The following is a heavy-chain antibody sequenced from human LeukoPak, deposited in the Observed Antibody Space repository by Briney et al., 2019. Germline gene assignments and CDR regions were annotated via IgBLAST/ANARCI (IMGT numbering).Heavy chain of an antibody. CDR3: ARDVDGWFDP. CDR2: ISYDGSNK. J-gene: IGHJ5*02. CDR1: GFTFSSYA. Sequence: PGRSLRLSCAASGFTFSSYATHWVRQAPGKGLEWVAVISYDGSNKYYADSVKGRFTISRDNSKNTLYLQMNSLRAEDTAVYYCARDVDGWFDPWGQGTLVTVSS. V-gene: IGHV3-30*04.